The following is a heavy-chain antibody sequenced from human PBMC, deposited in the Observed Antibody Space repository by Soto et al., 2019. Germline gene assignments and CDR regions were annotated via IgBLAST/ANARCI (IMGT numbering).Heavy chain of an antibody. J-gene: IGHJ5*02. D-gene: IGHD6-13*01. CDR1: GGSFSGYY. Sequence: PSETLSLTCAAYGGSFSGYYWTWIRQPPGKGLEWIGYIYYSGSTNYNPSLKSRVTISVDTSKNQFSLKLSSVTAADTAVYYCARAKAPLYSSSWYWFDPWGQGTLVTVSS. CDR2: IYYSGST. V-gene: IGHV4-59*08. CDR3: ARAKAPLYSSSWYWFDP.